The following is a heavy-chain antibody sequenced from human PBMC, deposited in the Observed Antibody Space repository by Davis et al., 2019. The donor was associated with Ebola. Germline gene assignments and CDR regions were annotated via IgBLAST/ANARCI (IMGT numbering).Heavy chain of an antibody. CDR2: ISGSGGST. Sequence: GESLKISCAASGFTFSSYAMTWVRQAPGKGLEWVSGISGSGGSTYYADSVKGRFTISRDNSKNTLYLQMNSLRAEDTAVYYCAKGSFSQHWGQGTLVTVSS. D-gene: IGHD3-3*02. J-gene: IGHJ1*01. V-gene: IGHV3-23*01. CDR3: AKGSFSQH. CDR1: GFTFSSYA.